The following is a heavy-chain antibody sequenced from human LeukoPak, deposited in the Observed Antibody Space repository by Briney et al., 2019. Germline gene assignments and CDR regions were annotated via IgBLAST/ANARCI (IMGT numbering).Heavy chain of an antibody. J-gene: IGHJ4*02. CDR3: AREDTPGSFDY. D-gene: IGHD2-15*01. V-gene: IGHV3-21*01. CDR2: VSSSSSYI. Sequence: GGSLRLSCAASGFTFSSYSMNWVRQAPGKGLEWVSSVSSSSSYIYYADSVKGRFTISRDNAKNSLYLQMNSLRAEDTAVYYCAREDTPGSFDYWGQGTLVTVSS. CDR1: GFTFSSYS.